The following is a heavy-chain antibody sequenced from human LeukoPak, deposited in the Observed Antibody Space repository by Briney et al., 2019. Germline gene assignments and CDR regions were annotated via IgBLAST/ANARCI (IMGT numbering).Heavy chain of an antibody. Sequence: GGSLRLSCTASGLSVSGNYWHWVRQAPGKALEWVSIIYSDGKTLYTKSEKGRFTFSRDKSKNTFYLQMNSLRAEDTAVYFCTYGDYPLTYWGQGTLVTVSS. D-gene: IGHD4-17*01. CDR2: IYSDGKT. V-gene: IGHV3-66*01. J-gene: IGHJ4*02. CDR1: GLSVSGNY. CDR3: TYGDYPLTY.